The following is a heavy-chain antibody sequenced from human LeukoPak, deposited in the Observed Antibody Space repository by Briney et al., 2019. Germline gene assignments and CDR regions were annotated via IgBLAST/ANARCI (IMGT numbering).Heavy chain of an antibody. CDR3: ARQLVGGNSGLGY. CDR2: MYYSGST. D-gene: IGHD4-23*01. V-gene: IGHV4-59*08. Sequence: SETLSLICTVSGGSISTYYWSWIRQPPGKGLEWIGYMYYSGSTNYSPSLKSRVTMSIDTSKNQFSLKLSSVTAADTAVYYCARQLVGGNSGLGYWGQGTLVTVSS. CDR1: GGSISTYY. J-gene: IGHJ4*02.